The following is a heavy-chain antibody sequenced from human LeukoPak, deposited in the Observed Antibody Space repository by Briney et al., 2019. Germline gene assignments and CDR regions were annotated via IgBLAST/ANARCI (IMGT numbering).Heavy chain of an antibody. Sequence: SVKVSCKASGYTFTSYDINWVRQATGQGLEWMGWMNPNSGNTGYAQRFQGRVTITRNTSISTAYMELSSLRSEDTAVYYCARGSPGVVVPAAISDYFDYWGQGTLVTVSS. CDR1: GYTFTSYD. V-gene: IGHV1-8*03. J-gene: IGHJ4*02. CDR3: ARGSPGVVVPAAISDYFDY. CDR2: MNPNSGNT. D-gene: IGHD2-2*02.